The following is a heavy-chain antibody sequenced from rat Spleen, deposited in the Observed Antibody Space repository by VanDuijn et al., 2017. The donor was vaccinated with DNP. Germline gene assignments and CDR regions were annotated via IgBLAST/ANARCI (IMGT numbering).Heavy chain of an antibody. D-gene: IGHD1-10*01. J-gene: IGHJ2*01. Sequence: EVQLVESGGGLVQPGRSMKLSCAASGFTFSHYYMAWVRQAPTKGLEWVASISTGGGNTYYRDSVKGRFTISRDNAKSTLYLQMDSLRSEDTATYYCARDNNYAMDAWGQGVMVTVSS. CDR1: GFTFSHYY. V-gene: IGHV5-25*01. CDR2: ISTGGGNT. CDR3: ARDNNYAMDA.